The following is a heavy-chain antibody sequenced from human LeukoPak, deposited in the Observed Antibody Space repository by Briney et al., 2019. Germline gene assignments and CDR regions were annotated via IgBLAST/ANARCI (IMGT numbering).Heavy chain of an antibody. V-gene: IGHV4-59*01. CDR2: FYYSGST. CDR3: ARGGSLVGTTPHDTFDI. Sequence: SETLSLTCTVSGGSISNYYWSWIRQPPGKGLEWVGYFYYSGSTNYNPSLKSRVTLSVDTSKNQFSLNLRSVTAAETAVYYCARGGSLVGTTPHDTFDIWGQGTMVTVSS. D-gene: IGHD1-26*01. J-gene: IGHJ3*02. CDR1: GGSISNYY.